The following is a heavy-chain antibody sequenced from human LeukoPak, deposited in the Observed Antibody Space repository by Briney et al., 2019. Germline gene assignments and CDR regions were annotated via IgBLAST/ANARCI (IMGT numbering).Heavy chain of an antibody. D-gene: IGHD3-10*01. CDR2: IYHSGST. CDR3: ARFGVRGVKIDY. Sequence: SETLTLTCAVSGYSISSGYYWGWIRQPPGKGLEWIGSIYHSGSTYYNPSLKSPVTISVDTSKNQFSLKLSSVTAADTAVYYCARFGVRGVKIDYWGQGTLVTVSS. V-gene: IGHV4-38-2*01. J-gene: IGHJ4*02. CDR1: GYSISSGYY.